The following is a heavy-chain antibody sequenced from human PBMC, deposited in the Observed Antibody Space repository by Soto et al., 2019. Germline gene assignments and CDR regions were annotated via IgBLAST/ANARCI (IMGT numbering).Heavy chain of an antibody. D-gene: IGHD2-15*01. V-gene: IGHV3-7*03. CDR1: GCTFGSYW. CDR3: ASSCYPSYYYYGLDV. Sequence: PGGPWRLSSAASGCTFGSYWMGGVRRTPGKGLEWVANIKEDGSEKYYVDSVKGRFTISRDNAKNSLYLQMNSLRAEDTAVYYCASSCYPSYYYYGLDVWGQGTTVTVSS. J-gene: IGHJ6*02. CDR2: IKEDGSEK.